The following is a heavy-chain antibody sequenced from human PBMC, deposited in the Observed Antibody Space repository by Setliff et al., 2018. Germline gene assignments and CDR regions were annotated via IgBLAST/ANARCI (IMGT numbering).Heavy chain of an antibody. CDR3: ARMSGFQYIDV. CDR2: IYHDGND. CDR1: GAPINSLSW. J-gene: IGHJ6*03. V-gene: IGHV4-4*02. D-gene: IGHD3-3*01. Sequence: PSETLSLTCNVSGAPINSLSWWSWVRQPPGKGLEWIGEIYHDGNDKYTPSVHYNPSLKSRVTISLDTSKNQFSLSLTSVTAEDTAVYYCARMSGFQYIDVWDKGTTVTVSS.